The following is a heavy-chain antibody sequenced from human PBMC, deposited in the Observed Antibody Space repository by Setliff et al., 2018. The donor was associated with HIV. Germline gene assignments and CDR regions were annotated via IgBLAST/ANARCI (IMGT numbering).Heavy chain of an antibody. V-gene: IGHV4-4*02. CDR1: GGSISSANW. CDR3: ARGRTTLTDAFDI. D-gene: IGHD4-17*01. J-gene: IGHJ3*02. CDR2: TYHTGST. Sequence: SETLSLTCAISGGSISSANWWTWVRQPPGKGLECIGETYHTGSTNYNPSLKSRVAISVDKSKNQFSLALSSVTAADTAVYYCARGRTTLTDAFDIWGLGTTVTVSS.